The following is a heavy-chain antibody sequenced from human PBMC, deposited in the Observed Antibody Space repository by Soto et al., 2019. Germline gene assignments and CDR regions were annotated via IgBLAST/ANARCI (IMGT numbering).Heavy chain of an antibody. D-gene: IGHD3-9*01. V-gene: IGHV4-59*01. CDR1: GGSISSYY. CDR2: ISYGGST. Sequence: ETLSLTCTVSGGSISSYYWSWIRQPPGKGLEWIGYISYGGSTDYNPSLKSRVTMSVDTSNNQFSLKLSSVTAADTAVYYCARDQTGSPNFDRAFDVWGQGTMVTVSS. CDR3: ARDQTGSPNFDRAFDV. J-gene: IGHJ3*01.